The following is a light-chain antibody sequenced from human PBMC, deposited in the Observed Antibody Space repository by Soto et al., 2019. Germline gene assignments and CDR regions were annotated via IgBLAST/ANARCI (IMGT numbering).Light chain of an antibody. Sequence: QSALTQPASVSGSPGQSIIISCTGTSSDVGNYNLVSWYQQHPGKAPKLMIYEGTKRPSGVSNRFSGSKSGNTASLTISGLQAEDEADYYCCSYAGSSTWVFGGGTKLTVL. CDR1: SSDVGNYNL. V-gene: IGLV2-23*01. CDR3: CSYAGSSTWV. J-gene: IGLJ3*02. CDR2: EGT.